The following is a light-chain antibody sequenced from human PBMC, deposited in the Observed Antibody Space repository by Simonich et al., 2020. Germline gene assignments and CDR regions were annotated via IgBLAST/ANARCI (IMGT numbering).Light chain of an antibody. CDR2: EVS. V-gene: IGKV2D-29*02. J-gene: IGKJ4*01. CDR1: QSLLHSDGKTY. Sequence: DIVMTQTPLSLSVTPGQPASISCKTSQSLLHSDGKTYLYWYLQKPGQSPQLLIYEVSNLFSGVPDRFSGSGSGTDFTLKIRRVEAEDVGVYYCMQSIQLPLTFGGGTKVEIK. CDR3: MQSIQLPLT.